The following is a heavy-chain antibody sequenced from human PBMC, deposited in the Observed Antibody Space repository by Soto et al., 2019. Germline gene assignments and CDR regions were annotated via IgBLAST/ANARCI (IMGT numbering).Heavy chain of an antibody. V-gene: IGHV3-30-3*01. CDR3: ARSYYGSTTYGMDV. D-gene: IGHD2-2*01. J-gene: IGHJ6*02. Sequence: GGSLRLSCAASGFTFSSYAMHWVRQAPGKGLEWVAVISYDGSNKYYADSVKGRFTISRDNSKNTLYLQMNSLRAEETAVYYCARSYYGSTTYGMDVWGHGTTVTVSS. CDR1: GFTFSSYA. CDR2: ISYDGSNK.